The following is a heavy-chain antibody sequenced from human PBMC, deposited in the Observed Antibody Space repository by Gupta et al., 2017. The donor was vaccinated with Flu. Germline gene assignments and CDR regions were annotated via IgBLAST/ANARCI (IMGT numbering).Heavy chain of an antibody. CDR2: INQDGTTK. J-gene: IGHJ4*02. Sequence: EVQLVDSGGGLVQPGGSLRLSCAASGFTFSDSWMNWVRQAPGKGLEWVANINQDGTTKNYVDSLKGRFTVSRDNAKRSLYLHMDSLRAEDTAVYFCARNRGWEQFDYWGQGTLVTVSS. CDR3: ARNRGWEQFDY. V-gene: IGHV3-7*01. CDR1: GFTFSDSW. D-gene: IGHD5-24*01.